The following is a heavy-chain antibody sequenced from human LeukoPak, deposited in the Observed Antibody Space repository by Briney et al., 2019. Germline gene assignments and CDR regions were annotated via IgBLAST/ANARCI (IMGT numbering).Heavy chain of an antibody. CDR2: INPNSGGT. Sequence: ASVKVSCKASGYTLTGYYMHWVRQAPGQGLEWMGWINPNSGGTNYAQKFQGRVTMTRDTSISTAYMELSRLRSDDTAVYYCARAQLMVYATGYYYGMDVWGQGTTVTVSS. V-gene: IGHV1-2*02. J-gene: IGHJ6*02. CDR3: ARAQLMVYATGYYYGMDV. D-gene: IGHD2-8*01. CDR1: GYTLTGYY.